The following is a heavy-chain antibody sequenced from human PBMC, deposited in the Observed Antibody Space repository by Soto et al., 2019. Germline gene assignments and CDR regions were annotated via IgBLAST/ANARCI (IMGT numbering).Heavy chain of an antibody. D-gene: IGHD4-17*01. CDR3: ARVATVTKTYYYYYMDV. CDR2: IYYSGST. Sequence: QVQLQESGPGLVKPSETLSLTCTVSGGSISSYYWSWIRQPPGKGLEWIGYIYYSGSTNYNPSLKSRVTISVDTSKNQFSLKLSSVTAADTAVYYCARVATVTKTYYYYYMDVWGKGTTVTVSS. V-gene: IGHV4-59*01. CDR1: GGSISSYY. J-gene: IGHJ6*03.